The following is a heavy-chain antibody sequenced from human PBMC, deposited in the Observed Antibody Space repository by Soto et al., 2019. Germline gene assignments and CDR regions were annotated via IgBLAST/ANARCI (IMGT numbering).Heavy chain of an antibody. D-gene: IGHD3-16*01. CDR2: ILPNSGVT. Sequence: GASVKVSCKASGYTFTDFYIHWMRQAPGQGLEWMGCILPNSGVTKYAEKFQGRITMTRDTSIDTAYMDLSSLTSDDTAVYYCARLMITFRGVLDDFWGQGTLVTVSS. V-gene: IGHV1-2*02. J-gene: IGHJ4*02. CDR3: ARLMITFRGVLDDF. CDR1: GYTFTDFY.